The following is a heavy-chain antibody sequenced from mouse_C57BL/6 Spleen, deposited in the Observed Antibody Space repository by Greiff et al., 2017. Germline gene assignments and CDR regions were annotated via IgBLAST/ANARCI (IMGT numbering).Heavy chain of an antibody. V-gene: IGHV5-4*01. CDR2: ISDGGSYT. Sequence: EVQLVESGGGLVKPGGSLKLSCAASGFTFSSYAMSWVRQTPEKRLEWVATISDGGSYTYYPDNVKGRFTISRDNAKNNLYLQMSHLKSEDTAMYYCAREDGYDLGFAYWGQGTLVTVSA. D-gene: IGHD2-2*01. CDR3: AREDGYDLGFAY. CDR1: GFTFSSYA. J-gene: IGHJ3*01.